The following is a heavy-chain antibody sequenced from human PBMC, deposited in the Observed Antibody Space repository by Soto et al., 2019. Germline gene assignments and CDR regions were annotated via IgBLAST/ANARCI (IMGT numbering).Heavy chain of an antibody. Sequence: EVQLVESGGGLIQPGGSLRLSCAVSGFTVSNNYMSWVRQAPGKGLEGVSVIYSGGYTAYGDSVKGRFTISRDNSKNTPYPKKKSRGPAAPAVFYWAAQPGGGGYWGQGTLVTVSS. D-gene: IGHD3-10*01. V-gene: IGHV3-53*01. J-gene: IGHJ4*02. CDR2: IYSGGYT. CDR1: GFTVSNNY. CDR3: AAQPGGGGY.